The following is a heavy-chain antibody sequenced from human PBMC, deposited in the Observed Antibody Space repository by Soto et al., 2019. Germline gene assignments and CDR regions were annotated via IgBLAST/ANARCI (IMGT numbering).Heavy chain of an antibody. Sequence: PGGSLRLSCVASGFTFSSYGIHWVRQAPGRGLEWVAVISYDGSNKYYADSVKGRFTISRDNFKNTLYLQMNSLRAEDTAVYYCAKERYGQLYLEDYGMDVWGKGTTVTVSS. V-gene: IGHV3-30*18. J-gene: IGHJ6*04. CDR3: AKERYGQLYLEDYGMDV. CDR1: GFTFSSYG. CDR2: ISYDGSNK. D-gene: IGHD3-16*01.